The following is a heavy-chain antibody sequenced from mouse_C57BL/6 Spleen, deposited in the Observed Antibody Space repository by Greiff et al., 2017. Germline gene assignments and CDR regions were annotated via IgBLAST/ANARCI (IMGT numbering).Heavy chain of an antibody. CDR3: ARDQGDYDAAWFAY. D-gene: IGHD2-4*01. CDR1: GYSITSGYY. V-gene: IGHV3-6*01. CDR2: ISYDGSN. J-gene: IGHJ3*01. Sequence: DVQLQESGPGLVKPSQSLSLTCSVTGYSITSGYYWNWIRQFPGNKLEWMGYISYDGSNNYNPSLKNRISITRDTSKNQFFLKLNSVTTEDTATYYCARDQGDYDAAWFAYWGQGTLVTVSA.